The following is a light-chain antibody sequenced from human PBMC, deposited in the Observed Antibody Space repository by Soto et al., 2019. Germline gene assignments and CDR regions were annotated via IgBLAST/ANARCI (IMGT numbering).Light chain of an antibody. V-gene: IGKV3-20*01. CDR1: QSFSSSF. CDR3: QQYGSSPRT. CDR2: GVS. J-gene: IGKJ2*01. Sequence: EIVLTQSPVTLSLSPGERATLSCRASQSFSSSFLAWYQQRPGQAPRLLIYGVSSRATGIPDRFSGSGSGTDFTLTISRLEPEDFAVYYCQQYGSSPRTFGQGTKLEIK.